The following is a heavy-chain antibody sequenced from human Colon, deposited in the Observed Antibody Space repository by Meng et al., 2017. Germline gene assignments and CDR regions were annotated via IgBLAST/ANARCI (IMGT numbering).Heavy chain of an antibody. V-gene: IGHV4-4*02. J-gene: IGHJ4*02. CDR1: GGSISRSDW. CDR3: ASSDYYRSDY. CDR2: TSHSGST. D-gene: IGHD3-22*01. Sequence: QLQLPEFGPGLVKPSETLSLTCAVSGGSISRSDWWSWVRQPPGKVLEWIGETSHSGSTNYSPSLKSRVTISLDKSKNQLSLKLNSVTAADTAVYYCASSDYYRSDYWGQGTLVTVSS.